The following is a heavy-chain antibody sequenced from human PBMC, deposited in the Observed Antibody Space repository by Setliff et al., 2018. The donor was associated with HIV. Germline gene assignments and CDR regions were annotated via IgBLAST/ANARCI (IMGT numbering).Heavy chain of an antibody. Sequence: ASVKVSCKASGYTFTGYYMNWVRQAPGQGLEWMGRINPINGDTQTAQKFQGRITMTRDTAFSTAYMEVKSLRSDDTAVYYCARGTRVGANDAFDIWAQGTLVTVSS. CDR2: INPINGDT. D-gene: IGHD1-26*01. CDR3: ARGTRVGANDAFDI. J-gene: IGHJ4*02. V-gene: IGHV1-2*06. CDR1: GYTFTGYY.